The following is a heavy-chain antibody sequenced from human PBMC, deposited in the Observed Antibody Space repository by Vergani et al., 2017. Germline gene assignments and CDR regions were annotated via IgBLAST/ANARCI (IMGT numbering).Heavy chain of an antibody. CDR3: ARTDSFILRYFHWAL. D-gene: IGHD3-9*01. V-gene: IGHV4-39*01. CDR2: MDYNGRA. CDR1: GGSFFNSRYY. J-gene: IGHJ4*02. Sequence: QLQLQESGPGLVKPSGTLSLTCSVTGGSFFNSRYYWGWIRQPPGKGLEWIGSMDYNGRAYYTPSLRRRVAISIDTSKMQFSLKLYSLTAADTAIYFCARTDSFILRYFHWALWGQGTLVTVSS.